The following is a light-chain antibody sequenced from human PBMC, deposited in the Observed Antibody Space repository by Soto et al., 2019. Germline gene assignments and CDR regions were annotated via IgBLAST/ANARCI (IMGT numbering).Light chain of an antibody. Sequence: QSVLTQPPSLSGAPGQRVTISCTGSRSDIGAGSEVHWYQQLPGTAPKLLIFGSTNRPSGVPDRFSGSKSATSASLAITGLQAEDEADYYCQSYDNSRSAYVFGTGTKLTVL. CDR2: GST. J-gene: IGLJ1*01. V-gene: IGLV1-40*01. CDR1: RSDIGAGSE. CDR3: QSYDNSRSAYV.